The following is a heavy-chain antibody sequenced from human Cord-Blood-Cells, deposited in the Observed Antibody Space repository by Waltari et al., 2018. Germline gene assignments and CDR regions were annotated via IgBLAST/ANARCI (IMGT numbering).Heavy chain of an antibody. V-gene: IGHV1-2*04. Sequence: QVQLVQSGAEVKKPGASGKVSCKDSGYTFTGYYMHWVRTAPGQGLEGRGWIKANSVRRNYAQKFEGSVTLSRDTSIRPADMELRRLRSDDSAVYYCARDAEGRSWYDYWGQGTLVTVSS. CDR1: GYTFTGYY. J-gene: IGHJ4*02. CDR2: IKANSVRR. CDR3: ARDAEGRSWYDY. D-gene: IGHD6-13*01.